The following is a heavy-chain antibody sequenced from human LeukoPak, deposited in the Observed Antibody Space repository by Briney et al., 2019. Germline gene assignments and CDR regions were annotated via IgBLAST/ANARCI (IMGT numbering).Heavy chain of an antibody. CDR3: ARRGGYDFNDAFDI. J-gene: IGHJ3*02. CDR1: GYSFTSYW. CDR2: IDPSDSYT. D-gene: IGHD5-12*01. Sequence: GESLKISCKGSGYSFTSYWISWVRQMPGKGLEWMGRIDPSDSYTNYSPSFQGHVTISADKSIGTAYLQWSSLKASDTAMYYCARRGGYDFNDAFDIWGQGTMVTVSS. V-gene: IGHV5-10-1*01.